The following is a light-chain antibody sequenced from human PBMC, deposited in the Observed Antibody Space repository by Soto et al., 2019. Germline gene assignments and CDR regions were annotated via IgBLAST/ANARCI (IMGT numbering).Light chain of an antibody. V-gene: IGLV3-21*02. Sequence: SYELTQPPSVSVAPGQTARITCGGDNIEIKSVHWYQQKPGQAPFLVVYDDNDRPSGIPERFSGSSSGNTASLTISGVEAGDEADYYCQVWHSLEGVFGGGTKLTVL. J-gene: IGLJ3*02. CDR2: DDN. CDR3: QVWHSLEGV. CDR1: NIEIKS.